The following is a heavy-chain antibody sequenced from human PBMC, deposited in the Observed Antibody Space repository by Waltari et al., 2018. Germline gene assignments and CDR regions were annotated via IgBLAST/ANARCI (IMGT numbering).Heavy chain of an antibody. Sequence: QVQLVQSGAEVKKPGASVKVSCKASGYTFTSYAMHWARQAPGQRLEWMGWINAGNGNTKYSQKFQGRVTITRDTSASTAYMELSSLRSEDTAVYYCARDKDGSSGYDRTVEFDPWGQGTLVTVSS. D-gene: IGHD6-13*01. J-gene: IGHJ5*02. V-gene: IGHV1-3*01. CDR2: INAGNGNT. CDR3: ARDKDGSSGYDRTVEFDP. CDR1: GYTFTSYA.